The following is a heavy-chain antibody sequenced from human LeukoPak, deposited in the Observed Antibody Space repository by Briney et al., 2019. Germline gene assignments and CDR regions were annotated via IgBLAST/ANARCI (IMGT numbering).Heavy chain of an antibody. CDR2: ISYDGSNK. Sequence: GGSLRLSCAASGFTFSSYGMHWVRQAPGKGLEWVAVISYDGSNKYYADSVKGRFTISRDNAKNSLYLQMNSLRAEDTVVYYCARGYTNGYPTWGQGTLVTVSS. D-gene: IGHD2-8*01. CDR3: ARGYTNGYPT. V-gene: IGHV3-30*03. CDR1: GFTFSSYG. J-gene: IGHJ5*02.